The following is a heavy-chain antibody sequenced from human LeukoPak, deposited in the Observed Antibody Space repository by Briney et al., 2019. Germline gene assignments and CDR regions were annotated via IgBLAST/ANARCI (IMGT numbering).Heavy chain of an antibody. J-gene: IGHJ3*02. CDR1: GYTFTSYG. D-gene: IGHD2-21*02. CDR3: ARTCGGDCFNAFDI. V-gene: IGHV1-18*01. Sequence: ASVKVSCKASGYTFTSYGISWVRQAPGQGLEWMGWISAYNGNTNYAQKLQGRVTMTTDTSTSTAYMELRSRRSDDTAVYYCARTCGGDCFNAFDIWGQGTMVTVSS. CDR2: ISAYNGNT.